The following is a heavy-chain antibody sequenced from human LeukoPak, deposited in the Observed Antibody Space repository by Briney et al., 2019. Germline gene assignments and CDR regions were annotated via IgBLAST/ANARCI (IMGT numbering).Heavy chain of an antibody. V-gene: IGHV4-34*01. J-gene: IGHJ4*02. D-gene: IGHD3-16*01. Sequence: SETLSLTCVVSGGSISNYYWSWIRQPPGKGLEWIGEINHSGSTNYNPSLKSRVTISVDTSKNQFSLKLSSVTAADTAVYYCARGGGDYWGQGTLVTVSS. CDR3: ARGGGDY. CDR1: GGSISNYY. CDR2: INHSGST.